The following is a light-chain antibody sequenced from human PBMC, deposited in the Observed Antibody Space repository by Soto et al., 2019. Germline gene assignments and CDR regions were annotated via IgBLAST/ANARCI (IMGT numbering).Light chain of an antibody. V-gene: IGKV3-11*01. CDR1: QSVSSY. CDR3: QQRSSWPLT. Sequence: EIVLTQSPATLSLSPGERATLSCRASQSVSSYLVWYQQKPGQAPRLLIFDAFNRATGIPARFSGSGSGTDFTLTISSLEPEDFAVYYCQQRSSWPLTFGGGTTVEIK. J-gene: IGKJ4*01. CDR2: DAF.